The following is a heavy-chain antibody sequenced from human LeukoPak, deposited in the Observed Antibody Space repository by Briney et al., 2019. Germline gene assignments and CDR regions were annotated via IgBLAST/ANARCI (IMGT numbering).Heavy chain of an antibody. J-gene: IGHJ4*02. D-gene: IGHD3-10*01. Sequence: SETLSLTCTVSGGSISSYYWSWIRQPPGKGLEWIGYIYYSGSANYNPSLKGRVTISVDTSKNQFSLKLSSVTAADTAVYYCARDSGGEIDYWGQGTLVTVSS. CDR1: GGSISSYY. CDR3: ARDSGGEIDY. CDR2: IYYSGSA. V-gene: IGHV4-59*01.